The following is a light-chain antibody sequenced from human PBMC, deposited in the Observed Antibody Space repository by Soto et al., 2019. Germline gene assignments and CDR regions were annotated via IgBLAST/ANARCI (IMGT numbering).Light chain of an antibody. J-gene: IGKJ2*01. CDR2: GAS. CDR3: QQYSRSPFP. Sequence: EIVLTQSPGTLSLSPGERATLSCRASQSVSSNYLAWYQQKPGQAPRLLIYGASSRAAGIPDRFSGSGSGTEFSLTISRLEPEDFAVYYCQQYSRSPFPFGQATKLEIK. CDR1: QSVSSNY. V-gene: IGKV3-20*01.